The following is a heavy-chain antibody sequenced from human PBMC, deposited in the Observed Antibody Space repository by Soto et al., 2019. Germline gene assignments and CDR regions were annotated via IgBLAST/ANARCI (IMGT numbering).Heavy chain of an antibody. CDR3: ARSGYDSSGYYYGVPSRVFDY. CDR1: GASVSIGSYY. Sequence: ETLSPTCPVSGASVSIGSYYWSWIRQPPGKGLEWIGYIYYSGSTNYNPSLKSRVTITVDTSKNQFSLKLSSVTAADTAVYYCARSGYDSSGYYYGVPSRVFDYWGQGTPVTVYS. J-gene: IGHJ4*02. CDR2: IYYSGST. V-gene: IGHV4-61*01. D-gene: IGHD3-22*01.